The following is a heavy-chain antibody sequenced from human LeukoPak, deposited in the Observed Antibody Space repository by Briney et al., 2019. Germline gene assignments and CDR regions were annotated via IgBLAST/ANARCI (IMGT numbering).Heavy chain of an antibody. Sequence: PGGSLRLSCAASGFAFSTYWMHWVRQVPGKGLVWVSVIDSAGDRPNYADSVKGRFTISRDNAKNTVYLQMNGLRTEDTALYYCVRDGDGDYPLDSWGQGTLVTVSS. J-gene: IGHJ4*02. CDR1: GFAFSTYW. D-gene: IGHD4-17*01. CDR2: IDSAGDRP. V-gene: IGHV3-74*01. CDR3: VRDGDGDYPLDS.